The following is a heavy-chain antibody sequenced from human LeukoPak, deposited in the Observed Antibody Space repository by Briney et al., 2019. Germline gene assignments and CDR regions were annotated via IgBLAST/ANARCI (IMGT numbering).Heavy chain of an antibody. J-gene: IGHJ5*02. Sequence: GTSVKVSCKASGFTLTSSAMQWVRQARGQRLEWIGWIVVGSGNTNYAQKFQERVTITRDMSTSTAYMELSSLRSEDTAVYYCAARLGYCSSTSCYYWFDPWGQGTLVTVSS. CDR2: IVVGSGNT. D-gene: IGHD2-2*01. V-gene: IGHV1-58*02. CDR1: GFTLTSSA. CDR3: AARLGYCSSTSCYYWFDP.